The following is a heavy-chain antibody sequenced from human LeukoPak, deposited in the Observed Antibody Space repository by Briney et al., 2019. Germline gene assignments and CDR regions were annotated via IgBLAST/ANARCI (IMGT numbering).Heavy chain of an antibody. CDR2: IRGSGVNT. Sequence: GGSLRLSCTASGFTFSSFAMSWVRRAPGKGLEWIASIRGSGVNTYYADSVKGRFTISRDNSKNTLYLQMNSLRAEDTAVYYCAKDPHDDYIDAFDIWGQGTVVPVS. V-gene: IGHV3-23*01. D-gene: IGHD3-16*01. CDR1: GFTFSSFA. J-gene: IGHJ3*02. CDR3: AKDPHDDYIDAFDI.